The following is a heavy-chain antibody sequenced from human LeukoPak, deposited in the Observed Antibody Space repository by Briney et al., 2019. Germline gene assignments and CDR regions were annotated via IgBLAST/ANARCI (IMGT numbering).Heavy chain of an antibody. CDR2: IYYSGNT. Sequence: SETLSLTCTVSGGSISSSNSYWGWIRQPPGKGLEWIGYIYYSGNTNYNPSLKSRVAISVDTSKNQFSLKLSSVTAADTAVYYCARDSIGPAAMRNDYYMDVWGKGTTVTVSS. CDR1: GGSISSSNSY. D-gene: IGHD2-2*01. V-gene: IGHV4-61*05. J-gene: IGHJ6*03. CDR3: ARDSIGPAAMRNDYYMDV.